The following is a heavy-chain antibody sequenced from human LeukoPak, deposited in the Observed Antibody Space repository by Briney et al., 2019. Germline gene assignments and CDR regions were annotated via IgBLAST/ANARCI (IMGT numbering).Heavy chain of an antibody. CDR3: ARAYGSGSYIDN. CDR1: GGSISSYY. Sequence: PSETLSLTCTVSGGSISSYYWSWIRQPPGKGLEWIGDIYYSGSTNYNPSLKSRVTISVDTSKNQFSLKLSSVTAADTAVYYCARAYGSGSYIDNWGQGTLVTVSS. J-gene: IGHJ4*02. D-gene: IGHD3-10*01. V-gene: IGHV4-59*01. CDR2: IYYSGST.